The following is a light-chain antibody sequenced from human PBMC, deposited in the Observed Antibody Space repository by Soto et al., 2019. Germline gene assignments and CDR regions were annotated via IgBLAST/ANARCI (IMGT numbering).Light chain of an antibody. CDR3: QQYNNWPPWT. CDR2: SAS. V-gene: IGKV3-15*01. J-gene: IGKJ1*01. Sequence: EIVMTQSPATLSVSPGERATLSCRASQNINSNLAWYQQKPGQAPRLLIHSASHRATGIPARFSGNESGTEFTLTISSLQSEDFAVYYCQQYNNWPPWTFGQGTKVEIK. CDR1: QNINSN.